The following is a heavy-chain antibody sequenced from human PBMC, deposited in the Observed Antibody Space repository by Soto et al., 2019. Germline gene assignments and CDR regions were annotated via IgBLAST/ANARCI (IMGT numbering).Heavy chain of an antibody. V-gene: IGHV4-59*01. CDR3: ARCFSGNYPSRPEEQYYFDS. CDR2: IYYSGYT. J-gene: IGHJ4*02. CDR1: GDSIRSSC. Sequence: SETLSLTCTVSGDSIRSSCWSGIRQPPGKGLEWIRYIYYSGYTSYNPSLKSRVTISVDTSKNQFSLKLNSVTAADTAVYYCARCFSGNYPSRPEEQYYFDSWGQGTLVTVSS. D-gene: IGHD1-26*01.